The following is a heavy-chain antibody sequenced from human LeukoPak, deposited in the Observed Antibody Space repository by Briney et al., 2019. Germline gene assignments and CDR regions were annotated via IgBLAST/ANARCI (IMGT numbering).Heavy chain of an antibody. CDR1: GGTFSSYA. Sequence: VASVKVSCKASGGTFSSYAISWVRQAPGQGLEWMGGIIPIFGTANYAQKFQGRVTITADESTSTAYMELSSLRSEDTAVYYCARSYFQASGFDIWGQGTMVTVSS. CDR2: IIPIFGTA. CDR3: ARSYFQASGFDI. J-gene: IGHJ3*02. D-gene: IGHD3-10*01. V-gene: IGHV1-69*01.